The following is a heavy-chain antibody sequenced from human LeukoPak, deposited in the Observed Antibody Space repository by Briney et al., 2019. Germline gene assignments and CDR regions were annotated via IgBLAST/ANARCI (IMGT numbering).Heavy chain of an antibody. CDR2: ISGSTSTI. CDR1: GFSFSSYS. D-gene: IGHD3-9*01. Sequence: GGSLRLSCAAFGFSFSSYSMNWVRQTPGRGLEGGSYISGSTSTIYYADSVKGRFTISRDNAKNSLYLQMNSLRADDTAVYHCARTIPADYWGQGTLVTVSS. V-gene: IGHV3-48*01. J-gene: IGHJ4*02. CDR3: ARTIPADY.